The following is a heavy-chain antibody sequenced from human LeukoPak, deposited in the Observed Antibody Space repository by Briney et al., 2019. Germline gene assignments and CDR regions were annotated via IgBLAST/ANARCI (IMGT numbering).Heavy chain of an antibody. CDR2: TSSNGEVK. CDR3: AKDFRIGYSAHFDY. D-gene: IGHD2-21*01. CDR1: GFILENHA. Sequence: GGSLRLSCVASGFILENHAMSWIRQAPGKGLEWVSGTSSNGEVKYYADSVKGRFSISRDNSKNTLYLQMDSLRGEDTAVYYCAKDFRIGYSAHFDYWGQGALVTVSS. J-gene: IGHJ4*02. V-gene: IGHV3-23*01.